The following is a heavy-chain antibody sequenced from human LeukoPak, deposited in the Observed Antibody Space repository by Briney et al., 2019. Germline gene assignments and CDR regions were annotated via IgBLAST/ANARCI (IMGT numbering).Heavy chain of an antibody. Sequence: SETLSLTCAVYGGSFSGYYWSWIRQPPGKGLEWIGYIYYSGSTNYNPSLKSRVTISVDTSKNQFSLKLSSVTAADTAVYYCARGGSSGWYLFAHAFDIWGQGTMVTVSS. CDR2: IYYSGST. D-gene: IGHD6-19*01. CDR3: ARGGSSGWYLFAHAFDI. CDR1: GGSFSGYY. J-gene: IGHJ3*02. V-gene: IGHV4-59*01.